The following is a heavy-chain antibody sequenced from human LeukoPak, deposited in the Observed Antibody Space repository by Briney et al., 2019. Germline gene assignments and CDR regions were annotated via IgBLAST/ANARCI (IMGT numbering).Heavy chain of an antibody. J-gene: IGHJ4*02. CDR3: ARHPNSSSWPYYFDY. V-gene: IGHV1-46*01. CDR1: GYTFTSYY. CDR2: INPSGGST. D-gene: IGHD6-13*01. Sequence: ASVKVSCKASGYTFTSYYMHWVRQAPGQGLEWMGIINPSGGSTSYAQKFQGRVTMPRDTSTSTVYMELSSLRSEDTAVYYCARHPNSSSWPYYFDYWGQGTLVTVSS.